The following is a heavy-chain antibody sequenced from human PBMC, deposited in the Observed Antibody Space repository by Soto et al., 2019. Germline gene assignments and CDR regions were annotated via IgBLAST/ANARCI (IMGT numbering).Heavy chain of an antibody. CDR3: ARGGILWFGDGGMDG. J-gene: IGHJ6*02. D-gene: IGHD3-10*01. CDR2: IGTAGDT. CDR1: GFTFSSYD. Sequence: EVQLVESGGGLVQPGGSLRLSCAASGFTFSSYDMHWVRQATGKGLEWVSAIGTAGDTYYPGSVKGRFTISRENAKTSLYLQMNSLRAGDTAVYYCARGGILWFGDGGMDGWGQGTTVTVSS. V-gene: IGHV3-13*01.